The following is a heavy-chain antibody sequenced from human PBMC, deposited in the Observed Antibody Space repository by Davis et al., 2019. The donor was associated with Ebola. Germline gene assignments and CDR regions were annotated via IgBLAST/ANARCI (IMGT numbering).Heavy chain of an antibody. CDR3: ARGRTYYYDSSGYGAVFYFDY. CDR2: IGTAGDT. CDR1: GFTFSSYD. J-gene: IGHJ4*02. Sequence: PGGSLRLSCAASGFTFSSYDMHWVRQATGKGLEWVSAIGTAGDTYYPGSVKGRFTISRENAKNSLYLQMNSLRAGDTAVYYCARGRTYYYDSSGYGAVFYFDYWGQGTLVTVSS. V-gene: IGHV3-13*01. D-gene: IGHD3-22*01.